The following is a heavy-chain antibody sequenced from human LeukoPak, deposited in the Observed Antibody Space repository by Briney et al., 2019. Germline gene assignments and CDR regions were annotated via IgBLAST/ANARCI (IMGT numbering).Heavy chain of an antibody. CDR2: IWYDGSNK. V-gene: IGHV3-33*01. Sequence: GGSLRLSCAASGFTFSSYGMHWVRQAPGKGLEGVAVIWYDGSNKYYADSVKGRFTISRDNSKNTLYLQMNSLRAEDTAVYYCARVGSSGWYAYFDYWGQGTLVTVSS. CDR1: GFTFSSYG. J-gene: IGHJ4*02. D-gene: IGHD6-19*01. CDR3: ARVGSSGWYAYFDY.